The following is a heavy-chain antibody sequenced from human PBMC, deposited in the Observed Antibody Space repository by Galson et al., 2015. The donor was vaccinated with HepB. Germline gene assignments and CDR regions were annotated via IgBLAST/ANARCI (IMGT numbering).Heavy chain of an antibody. CDR3: ARGPYYYDSSGYYYY. CDR1: GFTFSSYW. V-gene: IGHV3-74*01. Sequence: SLRLSCAASGFTFSSYWMPWVRQAPGKGLVWVSRINSDGSSTSYADSVKGRFTISRDKAKNTLCLQMNSLRAEDTAVYYCARGPYYYDSSGYYYYWGQGTLVTVSS. D-gene: IGHD3-22*01. CDR2: INSDGSST. J-gene: IGHJ4*02.